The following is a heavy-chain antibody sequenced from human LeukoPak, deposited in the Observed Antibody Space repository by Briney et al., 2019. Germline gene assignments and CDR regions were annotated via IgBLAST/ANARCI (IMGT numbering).Heavy chain of an antibody. V-gene: IGHV1-46*01. D-gene: IGHD6-13*01. CDR3: ARDAYIAAAGTPPNYYYYYMDV. CDR1: GYTFTSYY. CDR2: INPSGGST. Sequence: ASVTVSCKAFGYTFTSYYMHWVRQAPGQGLEWMGIINPSGGSTSYAQKFQGRVTMTRDTSTSTVYMELSSLRSEDTAVYYCARDAYIAAAGTPPNYYYYYMDVWGKGTTVTVSS. J-gene: IGHJ6*03.